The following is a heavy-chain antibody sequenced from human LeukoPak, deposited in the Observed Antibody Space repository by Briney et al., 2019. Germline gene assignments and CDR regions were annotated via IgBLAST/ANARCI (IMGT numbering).Heavy chain of an antibody. CDR2: IYYSGST. CDR1: GDSISSSNYY. D-gene: IGHD3-10*01. CDR3: ARQGWFRGAIDDF. J-gene: IGHJ4*02. V-gene: IGHV4-39*01. Sequence: ASETLSLTCTVSGDSISSSNYYWAWIRQPPGKGLEWIGTIYYSGSTHYNPSLNSRVSISIDTSKNQFFLKLNSVTATDSAVYYCARQGWFRGAIDDFWGQGTLVTVSS.